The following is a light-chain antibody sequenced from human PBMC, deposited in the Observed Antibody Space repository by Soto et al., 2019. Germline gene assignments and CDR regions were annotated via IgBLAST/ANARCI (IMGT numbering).Light chain of an antibody. J-gene: IGKJ3*01. Sequence: DIQMTQSPSSLSASVGDRVSFTCQASQDISKFLNWYQHKPGQAPSLLIYDASKSQFGVPSRFSGSGSGTDFTFTISSLQPEDNATYYCQQYDNRPFTFGPATKVDVK. CDR1: QDISKF. CDR2: DAS. CDR3: QQYDNRPFT. V-gene: IGKV1-33*01.